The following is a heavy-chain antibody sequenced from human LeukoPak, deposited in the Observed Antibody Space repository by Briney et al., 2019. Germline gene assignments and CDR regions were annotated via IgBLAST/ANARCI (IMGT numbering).Heavy chain of an antibody. CDR1: RNTFTGYS. CDR2: INPKSGGT. D-gene: IGHD1-26*01. CDR3: AIQKRSDWDRDDSYGMDV. J-gene: IGHJ6*02. V-gene: IGHV1-2*02. Sequence: GASVKVSCKASRNTFTGYSLHWVRQAPGQGLEWMGWINPKSGGTNYAQKFQGRVAMTRDTSISTAYMELRRLTSDDTAVYYCAIQKRSDWDRDDSYGMDVWGQGTTVTVSS.